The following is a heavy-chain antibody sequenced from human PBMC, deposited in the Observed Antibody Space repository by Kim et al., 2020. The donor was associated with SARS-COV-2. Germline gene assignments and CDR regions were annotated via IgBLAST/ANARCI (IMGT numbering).Heavy chain of an antibody. CDR2: IYYSGST. Sequence: SETLSLTCTVSGGSISSYYWSWIRQPAGKGLEWIGYIYYSGSTNYNPSLKSRVTISVDTSKNQFSLKLSSVTAADTAVYYCARGPRGGFGGPSYYGMDVWGQGTTVTVSS. CDR1: GGSISSYY. V-gene: IGHV4-59*01. D-gene: IGHD3-16*01. J-gene: IGHJ6*02. CDR3: ARGPRGGFGGPSYYGMDV.